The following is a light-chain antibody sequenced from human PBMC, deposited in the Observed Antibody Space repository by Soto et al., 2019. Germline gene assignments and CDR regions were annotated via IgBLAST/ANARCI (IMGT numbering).Light chain of an antibody. V-gene: IGKV3-20*01. CDR3: QQYGSSPLFS. J-gene: IGKJ3*01. Sequence: EIVLTQSPGTLSLSPGERATISCRASQTVGSSSLAWYQQKPGQTPRLLIYGSSSRATGISDRFSGSGSGTDFTLTISRLEPEDSAVYYCQQYGSSPLFSFGPGTKVDIK. CDR1: QTVGSSS. CDR2: GSS.